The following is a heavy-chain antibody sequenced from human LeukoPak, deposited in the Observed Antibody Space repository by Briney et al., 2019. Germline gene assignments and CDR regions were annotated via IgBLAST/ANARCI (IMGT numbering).Heavy chain of an antibody. CDR2: ISWHRRNK. Sequence: GGSLRLSCAASGFTFSSYAMHWVRQAPGKGLEWVAVISWHRRNKYYADSVKGRFTNSRDNSKNTLYLQMNSLRAEDTAVYYCARGAGYYSGFDYWGQGTLVTVSS. J-gene: IGHJ4*02. CDR1: GFTFSSYA. D-gene: IGHD3-22*01. V-gene: IGHV3-30*04. CDR3: ARGAGYYSGFDY.